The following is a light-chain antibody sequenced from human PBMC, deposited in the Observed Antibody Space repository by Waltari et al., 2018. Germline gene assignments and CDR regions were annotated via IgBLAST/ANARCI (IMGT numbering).Light chain of an antibody. J-gene: IGLJ2*01. Sequence: SSELPQDPAVSVALGQTVRITCQGDSLRTYSADWYQQRQGQAPILVLFSTDDRPSGIPDRFSGSSSRDTASLTITGTQAEDEADYYCASRDPTANAVVFGGGTKLTVL. CDR3: ASRDPTANAVV. V-gene: IGLV3-19*01. CDR1: SLRTYS. CDR2: STD.